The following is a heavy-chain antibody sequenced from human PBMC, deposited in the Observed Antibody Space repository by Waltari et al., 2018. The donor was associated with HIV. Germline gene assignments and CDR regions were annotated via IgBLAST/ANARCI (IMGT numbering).Heavy chain of an antibody. Sequence: QVQLVQSGAEVKKPGSSVRVSCKASGGPFSSHAFSWVRPAPCQGLEWMGGIIPIFGTANYAQKFQGRVTITADESTSTAYMELSSLRSEDTAVYYCARENYSSSVGGGDYGMDVWGQGTTVTVSS. CDR3: ARENYSSSVGGGDYGMDV. CDR2: IIPIFGTA. CDR1: GGPFSSHA. V-gene: IGHV1-69*13. J-gene: IGHJ6*02. D-gene: IGHD6-6*01.